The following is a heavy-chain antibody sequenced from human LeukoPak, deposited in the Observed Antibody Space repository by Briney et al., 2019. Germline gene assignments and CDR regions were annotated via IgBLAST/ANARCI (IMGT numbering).Heavy chain of an antibody. CDR3: ARFTHGGDFDY. V-gene: IGHV3-66*01. CDR1: GFSFSDCA. CDR2: IYSGGST. J-gene: IGHJ4*02. D-gene: IGHD2-21*01. Sequence: GGSLRLSCAASGFSFSDCAMSWVRQAPGKGLEWVSVIYSGGSTSYADSVKGRFTISRDNSKNTLYLQMNSLRAEDTAVYYCARFTHGGDFDYWGQGTLVTVSS.